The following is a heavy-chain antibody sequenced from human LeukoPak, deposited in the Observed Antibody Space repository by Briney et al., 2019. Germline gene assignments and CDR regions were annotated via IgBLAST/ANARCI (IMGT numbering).Heavy chain of an antibody. CDR3: ARAPGYLDC. CDR2: IYYTGTT. D-gene: IGHD7-27*01. CDR1: GYSISSGYY. Sequence: PSETLSLTCTVSGYSISSGYYWGWIRQPPGKGLEWIASIYYTGTTYYNPSLKSRVTISVDTSKNQFSLKLTSVTAADTAFYYCARAPGYLDCWGQGTLVTVSS. V-gene: IGHV4-38-2*02. J-gene: IGHJ4*02.